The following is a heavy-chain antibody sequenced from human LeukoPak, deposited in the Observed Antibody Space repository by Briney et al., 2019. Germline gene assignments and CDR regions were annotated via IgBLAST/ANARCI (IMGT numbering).Heavy chain of an antibody. D-gene: IGHD3-22*01. CDR2: IIPIFGTA. J-gene: IGHJ3*02. CDR3: ARGGGYYDSSGERDAFDI. Sequence: SVTVSCKASGGTFSSYAISWVRQAPGQGLEWMGGIIPIFGTANYAQKFQGRVTITADESTSTAYMELSSLRSEDTAVYYCARGGGYYDSSGERDAFDIWGQGTMVTVSS. CDR1: GGTFSSYA. V-gene: IGHV1-69*13.